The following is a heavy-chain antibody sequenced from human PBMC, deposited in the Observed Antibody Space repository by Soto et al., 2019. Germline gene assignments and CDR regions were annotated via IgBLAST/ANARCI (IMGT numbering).Heavy chain of an antibody. CDR2: ILPIMDSV. D-gene: IGHD2-15*01. CDR3: ARIPRYSYATSDPLDN. V-gene: IGHV1-69*01. Sequence: QVHLVQSGSEVKKPGSSVTVSCKASGGTFNTYTFSWVRQAPGQGLEWMGSILPIMDSVNYAHDSRGRLSITADPSTTTAYMELTSLTSHDTAMYYCARIPRYSYATSDPLDNWGQGTLVTVSS. J-gene: IGHJ4*02. CDR1: GGTFNTYT.